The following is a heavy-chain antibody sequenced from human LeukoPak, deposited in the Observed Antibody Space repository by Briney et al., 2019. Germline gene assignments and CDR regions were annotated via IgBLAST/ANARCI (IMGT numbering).Heavy chain of an antibody. CDR1: GGTFSSYA. V-gene: IGHV1-69*05. D-gene: IGHD4-17*01. J-gene: IGHJ4*02. CDR3: ARFSTVTTRGGVFDY. CDR2: IIPIFGTA. Sequence: GASVKVSCKASGGTFSSYAISWVRQAPGQGLEWMGRIIPIFGTANYAQKFQGRVTITTDESTSTAYMELSSLRSEDTAVYYCARFSTVTTRGGVFDYWGQGTLVTVSS.